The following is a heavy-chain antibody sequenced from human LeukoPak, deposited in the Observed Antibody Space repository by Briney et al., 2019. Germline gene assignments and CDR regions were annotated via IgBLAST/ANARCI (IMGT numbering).Heavy chain of an antibody. CDR1: GFTFSSYS. D-gene: IGHD6-13*01. CDR3: ARDHSSSPLSYYGMDV. CDR2: ISSSSSYI. V-gene: IGHV3-21*01. J-gene: IGHJ6*02. Sequence: PGGSLRLSCAASGFTFSSYSMNWVRQAPGKGLEWVSSISSSSSYIYYADSVKGRFTISRDNAKNSLYLQMNSLRAEDTAVYYCARDHSSSPLSYYGMDVWGQGTTVTVSS.